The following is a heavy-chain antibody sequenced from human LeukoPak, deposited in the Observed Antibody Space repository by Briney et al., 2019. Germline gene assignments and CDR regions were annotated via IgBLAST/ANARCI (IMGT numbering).Heavy chain of an antibody. CDR2: ISWNSGSI. CDR1: GFTFDDYA. Sequence: TGGSLRLSCAASGFTFDDYAMHWVRQAPGKGLEWVSGISWNSGSIGYADSVKGRFTISRDNAKNSLYLQMNSLRAEDMALYYCAKNWYSSSWYDVGFDYWGQGTLVTVSS. J-gene: IGHJ4*02. D-gene: IGHD6-13*01. CDR3: AKNWYSSSWYDVGFDY. V-gene: IGHV3-9*03.